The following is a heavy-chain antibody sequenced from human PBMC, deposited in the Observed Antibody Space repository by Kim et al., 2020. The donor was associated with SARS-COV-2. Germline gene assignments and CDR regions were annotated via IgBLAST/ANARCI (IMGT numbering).Heavy chain of an antibody. D-gene: IGHD6-19*01. CDR2: INPSGGST. V-gene: IGHV1-46*01. CDR3: ARDENSSGWSFYAFDI. Sequence: ASVKVSCKASGYTFTSYYMHWVRQAPGQGLEWMVIINPSGGSTSYAQKFQGRVTMTRDTSTSTVYMELSSLRSEDTAVYYCARDENSSGWSFYAFDIWGQGTMVTVSS. CDR1: GYTFTSYY. J-gene: IGHJ3*02.